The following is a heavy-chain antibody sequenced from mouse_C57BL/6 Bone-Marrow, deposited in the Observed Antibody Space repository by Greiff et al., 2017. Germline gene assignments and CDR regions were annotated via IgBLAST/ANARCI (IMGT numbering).Heavy chain of an antibody. CDR2: ISDGGSYT. Sequence: LEWVATISDGGSYTYYPDNVKGRFTISRDNAKNNLYLQMSHLKSEDTAMYYCARGLDYYGSSGGFAYWGQGTLVTVSA. D-gene: IGHD1-1*01. CDR3: ARGLDYYGSSGGFAY. J-gene: IGHJ3*01. V-gene: IGHV5-4*03.